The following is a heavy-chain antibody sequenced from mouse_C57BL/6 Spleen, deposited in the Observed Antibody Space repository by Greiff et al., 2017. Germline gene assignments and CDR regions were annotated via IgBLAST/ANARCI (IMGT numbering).Heavy chain of an antibody. J-gene: IGHJ2*01. CDR1: GYTFTSYW. V-gene: IGHV1-61*01. Sequence: VQLQQPGAELVRPGSSVKLSCKASGYTFTSYWMDWVKQRPGQGLEWIGNIYPSDSETHYNQKFKDKATLTVDKSSSTAYMQLSSLTSEDSAVYYCARSSDDGYYGNYWGQGTTLTVSS. CDR2: IYPSDSET. CDR3: ARSSDDGYYGNY. D-gene: IGHD2-3*01.